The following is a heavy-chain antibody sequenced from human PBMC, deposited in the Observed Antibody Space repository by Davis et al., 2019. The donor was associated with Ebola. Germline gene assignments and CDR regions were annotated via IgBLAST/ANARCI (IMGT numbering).Heavy chain of an antibody. CDR1: GGSISSSNW. CDR3: ASGSARSYYYYGMDV. V-gene: IGHV4-4*02. Sequence: SETLSLTCAVSGGSISSSNWWSWVRQPPGKGLEWIGEIYHSGSTNYNPSLKSRVTISVDTSKNQFSLKLSSVTAADTAVYYCASGSARSYYYYGMDVWGQGTTVTVSS. J-gene: IGHJ6*02. D-gene: IGHD5-12*01. CDR2: IYHSGST.